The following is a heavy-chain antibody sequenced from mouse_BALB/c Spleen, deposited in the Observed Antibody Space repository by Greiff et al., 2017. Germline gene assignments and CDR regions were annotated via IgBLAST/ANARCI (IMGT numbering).Heavy chain of an antibody. CDR1: GFTFSDFY. Sequence: EVKLVASGGGLVQPGGSLRLSCATSGFTFSDFYMEWVRQPPGKRLEWIAASRNKANDYTTEYSASVKGRFIVSRDTSQSILYLQMNALRAEDTAIYYCARDGGYAYFDYWGQGTTLTVSS. CDR3: ARDGGYAYFDY. D-gene: IGHD3-2*02. J-gene: IGHJ2*01. CDR2: SRNKANDYTT. V-gene: IGHV7-1*02.